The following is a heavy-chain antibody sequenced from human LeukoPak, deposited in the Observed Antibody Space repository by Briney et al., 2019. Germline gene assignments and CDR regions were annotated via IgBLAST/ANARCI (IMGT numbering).Heavy chain of an antibody. J-gene: IGHJ4*02. Sequence: SETLSLTCTVSGGSISSSYYYWGWIRQPPGKGLEWIGSIYYNGSTYYNPSLKSRVTISVDTSKNQFSLKLSSVTAADTAVYYCARSSASGYYHLVFDYWGQGTLVTVSS. CDR2: IYYNGST. CDR1: GGSISSSYYY. CDR3: ARSSASGYYHLVFDY. V-gene: IGHV4-39*07. D-gene: IGHD3-22*01.